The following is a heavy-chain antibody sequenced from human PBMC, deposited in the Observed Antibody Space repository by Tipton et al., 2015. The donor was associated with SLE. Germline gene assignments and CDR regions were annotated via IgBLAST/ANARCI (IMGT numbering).Heavy chain of an antibody. V-gene: IGHV4-59*08. CDR2: IYYSGST. CDR1: GGSFSSHY. D-gene: IGHD6-19*01. J-gene: IGHJ4*02. Sequence: TLSLTCTVSGGSFSSHYWSWIRQPPGTGLEWIGYIYYSGSTNYNPSRKSRVTISVDTSKNQFSLKLSSVTAADTAVYYCARVASSSTWYFDYWGQGTLVTVSS. CDR3: ARVASSSTWYFDY.